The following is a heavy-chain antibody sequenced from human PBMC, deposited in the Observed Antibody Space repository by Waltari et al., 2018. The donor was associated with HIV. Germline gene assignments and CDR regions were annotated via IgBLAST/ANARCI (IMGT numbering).Heavy chain of an antibody. D-gene: IGHD6-6*01. V-gene: IGHV3-23*01. Sequence: ESGGALVQPGGSLRLSCAASGFTFSNYAMNWVRRAPGKGLEWVSAISGSGDSTYYADSVKGRFTISRDNSKNTLYLQMNSLRAEDTAVYFCVKEHQYSHAWYSYYGMDVWGQGTTVTVSS. CDR2: ISGSGDST. J-gene: IGHJ6*02. CDR3: VKEHQYSHAWYSYYGMDV. CDR1: GFTFSNYA.